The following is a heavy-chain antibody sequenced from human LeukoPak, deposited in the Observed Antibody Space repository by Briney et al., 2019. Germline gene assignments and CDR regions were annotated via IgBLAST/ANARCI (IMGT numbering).Heavy chain of an antibody. CDR3: ARKEVAVRHDY. V-gene: IGHV3-7*03. CDR2: INQDGSEI. D-gene: IGHD5-12*01. CDR1: GFTFSNYW. Sequence: GGSLRLSCAASGFTFSNYWMSWVRQAPGKGLEWLANINQDGSEIYYVDSVKGRFTISRDNGKNSLYLQINSLRADDTAVYYCARKEVAVRHDYWGQGTLVTVSS. J-gene: IGHJ4*02.